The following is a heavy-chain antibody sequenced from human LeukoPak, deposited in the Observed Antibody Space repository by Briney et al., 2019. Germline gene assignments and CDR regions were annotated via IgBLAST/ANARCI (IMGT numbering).Heavy chain of an antibody. Sequence: WEPLSLTCTVSGYSFRSGYDWGWLRPPPGAGVERIGSITHSGNTYYNPSLKSRVTISVDTSKNQFSLKLSSVTAADTAVYYCAREVRGSGWYFDYWGQGTLVTVSS. J-gene: IGHJ4*02. CDR2: ITHSGNT. CDR3: AREVRGSGWYFDY. V-gene: IGHV4-38-2*02. D-gene: IGHD6-19*01. CDR1: GYSFRSGYD.